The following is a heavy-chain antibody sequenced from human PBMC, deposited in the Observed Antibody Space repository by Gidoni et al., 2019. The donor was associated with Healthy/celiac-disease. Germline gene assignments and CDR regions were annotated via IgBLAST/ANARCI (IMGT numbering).Heavy chain of an antibody. CDR3: ARGWCPSGGTFYYFYYGMDV. CDR2: INPTGSST. V-gene: IGHV1-46*01. D-gene: IGHD2-8*02. CDR1: GYTFTRYY. Sequence: VQLVQSGAEVKKTGASVKLSCKASGYTFTRYYMHWVRQAPGQGLEWMGIINPTGSSTTYAQQFQGRVTLTRHTSTSTVYMELSSLRSEETAVYYCARGWCPSGGTFYYFYYGMDVWGQGTTVTVSS. J-gene: IGHJ6*02.